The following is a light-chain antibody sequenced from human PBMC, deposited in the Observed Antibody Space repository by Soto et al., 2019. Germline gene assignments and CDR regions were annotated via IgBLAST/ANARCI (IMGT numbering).Light chain of an antibody. Sequence: DIQMTQSPSSLSASVGDRVAIICRASQTISNYLNWYQQQQGKAPKILIYAASSLQSGVPSRFSGSGSGTDFTLTISSLQPEDFATYYCQQCYSSPLTFGGGTKVDIK. CDR1: QTISNY. CDR2: AAS. V-gene: IGKV1-39*01. CDR3: QQCYSSPLT. J-gene: IGKJ4*01.